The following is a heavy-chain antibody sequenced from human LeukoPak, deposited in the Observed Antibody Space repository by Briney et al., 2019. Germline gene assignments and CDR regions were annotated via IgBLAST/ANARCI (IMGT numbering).Heavy chain of an antibody. CDR2: IYYSGST. D-gene: IGHD3-10*01. CDR3: ARESGSESYRY. J-gene: IGHJ4*02. Sequence: PSETLSLTCTVSGGSISSYYWSWIRRPPGKGLEWIGYIYYSGSTNYNPSLKSRVTISVDTSKNQFSLKLSSVTAADTAVYYCARESGSESYRYWGQGTLVTVSS. CDR1: GGSISSYY. V-gene: IGHV4-59*01.